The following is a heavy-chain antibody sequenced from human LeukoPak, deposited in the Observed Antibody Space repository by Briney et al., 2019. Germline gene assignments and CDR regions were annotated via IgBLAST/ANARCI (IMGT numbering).Heavy chain of an antibody. D-gene: IGHD1-26*01. J-gene: IGHJ3*01. Sequence: GGSLRLSCAASGFTLSNYYMSWVRQAPGKGLEWVAFIRFDESDKYYADSVKGRFTISRDISKNTLYLQMNNLSTEDTALYYCAKDPAWESDFDTVRWGQGTMVTVSS. CDR1: GFTLSNYY. CDR3: AKDPAWESDFDTVR. V-gene: IGHV3-30*02. CDR2: IRFDESDK.